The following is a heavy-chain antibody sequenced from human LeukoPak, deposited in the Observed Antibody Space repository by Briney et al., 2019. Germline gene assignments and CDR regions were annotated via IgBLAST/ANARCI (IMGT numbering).Heavy chain of an antibody. CDR2: IYSGGST. V-gene: IGHV3-53*05. CDR1: GFTVSSNY. J-gene: IGHJ6*02. CDR3: AKDLRPFSSGLQMVYGMDV. Sequence: QPGGSLRLSCAASGFTVSSNYMSWVRQAPGKGLEWVSVIYSGGSTYYADSVKGRFTISRDNSKNTLYLQMNSLRAEDTAVYYCAKDLRPFSSGLQMVYGMDVWGQGTTVTVSS. D-gene: IGHD6-19*01.